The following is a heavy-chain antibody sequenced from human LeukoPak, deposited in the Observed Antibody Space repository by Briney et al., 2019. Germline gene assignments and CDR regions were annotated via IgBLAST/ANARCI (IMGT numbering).Heavy chain of an antibody. CDR3: ARDESGYIYLDAFDI. CDR1: GGPFSGYY. Sequence: SETLSLTCAVYGGPFSGYYWSWIRQPPGKGLEWIGEINHSGSTNYNPSLKSRVTISVDTSKNQFSLKLSSVTAADTAVYYCARDESGYIYLDAFDIWGQGTMVIVSS. D-gene: IGHD5-18*01. CDR2: INHSGST. J-gene: IGHJ3*02. V-gene: IGHV4-34*01.